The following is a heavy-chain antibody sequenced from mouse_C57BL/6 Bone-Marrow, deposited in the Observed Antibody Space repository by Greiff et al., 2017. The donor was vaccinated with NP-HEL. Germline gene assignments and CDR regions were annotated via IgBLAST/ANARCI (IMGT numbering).Heavy chain of an antibody. CDR3: AREGLGRYFDY. D-gene: IGHD4-1*01. CDR2: ISYSGST. Sequence: EVKLQESGPGMVKPSQSLSLTCTVTGYSITSGYDWHWIRHFPGNKLEWMGYISYSGSTNYNPSLKSRISITHDTSKNHFFLKLNSVTTEDTATYYCAREGLGRYFDYWGQGTTLTVSS. V-gene: IGHV3-1*01. CDR1: GYSITSGYD. J-gene: IGHJ2*01.